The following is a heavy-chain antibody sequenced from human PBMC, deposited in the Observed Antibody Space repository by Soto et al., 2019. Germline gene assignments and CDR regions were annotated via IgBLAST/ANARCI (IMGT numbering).Heavy chain of an antibody. CDR1: GFTFTGYY. CDR3: ARVYPSDTRYGYVGNNWFDP. J-gene: IGHJ5*02. D-gene: IGHD5-18*01. Sequence: QVQLVQSGAEVKKPRASVKASCKASGFTFTGYYRHWVQQATGLGLKWMGIINPSGGSTSYAQKFQGRVTMTRDTSTSTVYMELSSLGSEDKAVYYCARVYPSDTRYGYVGNNWFDPWGQGTLVTVSS. CDR2: INPSGGST. V-gene: IGHV1-46*03.